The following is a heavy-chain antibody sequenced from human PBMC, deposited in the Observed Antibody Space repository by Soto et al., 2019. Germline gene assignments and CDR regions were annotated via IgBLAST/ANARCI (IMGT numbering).Heavy chain of an antibody. CDR1: GFTFSNAW. CDR3: TTDSLGELSSRHDY. D-gene: IGHD3-16*02. CDR2: IKSKTDGGTT. Sequence: PGGSLRLSCAASGFTFSNAWMSWVCRAPGKGLEWVGRIKSKTDGGTTDYAAPVKGRFTISRDDSKNTLYLQMNSLKTEDTAVYYCTTDSLGELSSRHDYWGQGTLVTVSS. J-gene: IGHJ4*02. V-gene: IGHV3-15*01.